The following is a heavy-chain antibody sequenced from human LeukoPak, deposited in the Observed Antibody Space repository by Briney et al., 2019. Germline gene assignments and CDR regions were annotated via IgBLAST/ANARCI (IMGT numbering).Heavy chain of an antibody. CDR3: ARGGYYDILTGYGMDV. CDR1: GGTFSSYA. J-gene: IGHJ6*04. CDR2: IIPIFGTA. D-gene: IGHD3-9*01. V-gene: IGHV1-69*06. Sequence: SVKVSCKASGGTFSSYAISWVRQAPGQGLEWMGGIIPIFGTANYAQKFQGRVTITADKSTSTAYMELSSLRSEDTAVYYCARGGYYDILTGYGMDVWGKGTTVTVS.